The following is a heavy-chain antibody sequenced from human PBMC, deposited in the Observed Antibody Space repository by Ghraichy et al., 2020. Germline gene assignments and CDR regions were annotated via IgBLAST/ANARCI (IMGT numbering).Heavy chain of an antibody. J-gene: IGHJ3*02. D-gene: IGHD2-15*01. Sequence: SQTLSLTCTVSGGSISSYYWSWIRQPPGKGLEWIGYIYYSGSTNYNPSLKSRVPISVDTSKNQFSLKLSPVTAADTAVYYCAGTNCSGGSCYSTDAFDIWGQGTMVTVSS. CDR2: IYYSGST. CDR1: GGSISSYY. V-gene: IGHV4-59*01. CDR3: AGTNCSGGSCYSTDAFDI.